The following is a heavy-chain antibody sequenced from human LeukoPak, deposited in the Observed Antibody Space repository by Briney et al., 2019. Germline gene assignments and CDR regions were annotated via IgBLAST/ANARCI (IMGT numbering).Heavy chain of an antibody. D-gene: IGHD3-10*01. CDR3: AREGPREWFGELLSINWFDP. V-gene: IGHV4-39*07. Sequence: SETLSLTCTVSGGSISSSSYYWGWLRQPPGKGLEWIGSIYFSGTTYYNPSLKSRVTISVDTSKNQFSLKLSSVTAADTAVYYCAREGPREWFGELLSINWFDPWGQGTLVTVSS. CDR1: GGSISSSSYY. CDR2: IYFSGTT. J-gene: IGHJ5*02.